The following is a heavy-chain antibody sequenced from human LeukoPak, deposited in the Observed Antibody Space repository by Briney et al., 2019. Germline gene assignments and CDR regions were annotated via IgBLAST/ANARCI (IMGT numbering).Heavy chain of an antibody. D-gene: IGHD6-13*01. CDR3: ARGVYIAAAQYGY. CDR2: IYYSGTT. J-gene: IGHJ4*02. Sequence: SETLSLTSTVSGGSISSYYWSWIRQPPGKGLEWAGYIYYSGTTNYNPSLKSRVTISVDTSKNQFSLKLSSVTAADTAVYYCARGVYIAAAQYGYWGQGTLVTVSS. CDR1: GGSISSYY. V-gene: IGHV4-59*01.